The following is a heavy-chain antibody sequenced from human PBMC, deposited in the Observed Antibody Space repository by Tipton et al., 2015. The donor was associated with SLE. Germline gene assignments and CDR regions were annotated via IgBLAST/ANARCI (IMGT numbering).Heavy chain of an antibody. CDR3: ARGRSRRMIPTSFDYWYFDL. D-gene: IGHD2-21*01. CDR1: GDSISTSFDS. J-gene: IGHJ2*01. Sequence: TLSLTCTVSGDSISTSFDSWGWIRQPPGKGLEWLGTVDFTDYTYYNPSLRSRVTMSLDTSKNQFSLELNSVTAADTAVYCCARGRSRRMIPTSFDYWYFDLWGRGTLVTVSS. CDR2: VDFTDYT. V-gene: IGHV4-39*07.